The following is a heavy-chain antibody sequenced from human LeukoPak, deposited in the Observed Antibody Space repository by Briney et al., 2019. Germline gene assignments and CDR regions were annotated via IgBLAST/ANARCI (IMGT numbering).Heavy chain of an antibody. Sequence: PSETLSFTCAVYGGSFSGYYWSWIRQPPGKGLEWIGEINHSGSTNYNPSLKSRVTISVDTSKNQFSLKLSSVTAADTAVYYCARDDYGGYYFDYWGQGTLVTVSS. CDR3: ARDDYGGYYFDY. V-gene: IGHV4-34*01. CDR2: INHSGST. CDR1: GGSFSGYY. J-gene: IGHJ4*02. D-gene: IGHD4-17*01.